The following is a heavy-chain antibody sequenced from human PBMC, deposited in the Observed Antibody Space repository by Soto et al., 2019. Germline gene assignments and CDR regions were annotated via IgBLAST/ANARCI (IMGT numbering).Heavy chain of an antibody. D-gene: IGHD5-18*01. Sequence: QVQLVQSGAEVKKPESSVKVSCKAPGGTFSTYAISWVRQAPGQGLEWMGGIIPMFGTANYAQRFQDRVTITADEATNAVYMVLSRLRAADTAVYCCAGGIQLWPRRITYGYSGWGQGPLVTVSS. CDR1: GGTFSTYA. CDR2: IIPMFGTA. J-gene: IGHJ4*02. CDR3: AGGIQLWPRRITYGYSG. V-gene: IGHV1-69*12.